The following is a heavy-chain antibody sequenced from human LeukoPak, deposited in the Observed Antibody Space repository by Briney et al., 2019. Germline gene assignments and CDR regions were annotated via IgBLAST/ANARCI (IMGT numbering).Heavy chain of an antibody. D-gene: IGHD3-10*01. J-gene: IGHJ5*02. Sequence: GSLRLSCAASGFTFSTYNMYWVRRAPGKGREWVSFISSSSTYIFYADAVKGRFTISRDNAKNSLFLQMNSLRVEDTAVYYCARKMVRGVLNWFDPWGQGALVTVSS. V-gene: IGHV3-21*01. CDR1: GFTFSTYN. CDR2: ISSSSTYI. CDR3: ARKMVRGVLNWFDP.